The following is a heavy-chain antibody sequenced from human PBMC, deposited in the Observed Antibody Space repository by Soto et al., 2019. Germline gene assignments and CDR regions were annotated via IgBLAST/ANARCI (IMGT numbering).Heavy chain of an antibody. V-gene: IGHV1-18*01. CDR1: GYIFTSYG. Sequence: QVQLVQSGAEVKKPGASVKVSCEASGYIFTSYGVNWVRQAPGQGLEWMGWISTHNGNTNYVQKVQGRVTLTTDTSTSTAYMELRSLRSDDTAVYYCAGGAWDGSGAHHWGQGTLVTVSS. D-gene: IGHD3-10*01. CDR3: AGGAWDGSGAHH. J-gene: IGHJ4*02. CDR2: ISTHNGNT.